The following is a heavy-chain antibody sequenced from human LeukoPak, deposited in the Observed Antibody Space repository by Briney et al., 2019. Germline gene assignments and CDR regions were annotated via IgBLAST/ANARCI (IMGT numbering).Heavy chain of an antibody. CDR1: GFTFSSFG. D-gene: IGHD3-3*01. CDR3: AKDVLRFLEWLSTPSYYFDY. J-gene: IGHJ4*02. CDR2: ISYDGSNK. V-gene: IGHV3-30*18. Sequence: PGRSQRLSCVASGFTFSSFGMHWVRQAPGKGLEWVAVISYDGSNKYYADSVKGRFTISRDNSKNTLYLQMNSLRAEDTAVYYCAKDVLRFLEWLSTPSYYFDYWGQGTLVTVSS.